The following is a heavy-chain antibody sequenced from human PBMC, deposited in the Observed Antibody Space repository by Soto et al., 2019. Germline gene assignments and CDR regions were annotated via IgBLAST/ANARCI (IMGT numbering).Heavy chain of an antibody. CDR3: ARDYDGFDY. J-gene: IGHJ4*02. V-gene: IGHV4-4*02. Sequence: SETLSLTCDVSSVSITSSNWWTWVRQPPGNVLEWLGKISHSGTVNYNATLRSRVTISVDKPKNQLSLKLMSVTAAHTDVYYCARDYDGFDYWGPGILVTVSS. CDR1: SVSITSSNW. CDR2: ISHSGTV. D-gene: IGHD3-16*01.